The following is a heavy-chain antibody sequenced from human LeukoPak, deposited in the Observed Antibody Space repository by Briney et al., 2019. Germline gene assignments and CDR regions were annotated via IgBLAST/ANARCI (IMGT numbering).Heavy chain of an antibody. CDR2: ISSSGSTI. Sequence: KPGGSLRLSCAASGFTFSDYYMSWIRQAPGKGLEWVSYISSSGSTIYYADSVKGRFTICRDNAKNSLYLQMNSLRAEDTAVYYCARERDANYYDSSGYYSILDYWGQGTLVTVSS. D-gene: IGHD3-22*01. CDR1: GFTFSDYY. J-gene: IGHJ4*02. CDR3: ARERDANYYDSSGYYSILDY. V-gene: IGHV3-11*04.